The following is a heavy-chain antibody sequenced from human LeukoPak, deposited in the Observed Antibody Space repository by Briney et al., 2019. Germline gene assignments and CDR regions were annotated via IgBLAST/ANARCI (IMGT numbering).Heavy chain of an antibody. V-gene: IGHV3-21*04. J-gene: IGHJ5*02. Sequence: PGGSLRLSCAASGFTFRSYSMNWVRQAPGKGLEWISAIDPSSTYIYYADSVKGRFTISRDNSKNTLYLQMNSLRAEDTAVYYCARDIDSSPSAWGQGTLVTVSS. CDR3: ARDIDSSPSA. CDR1: GFTFRSYS. D-gene: IGHD6-13*01. CDR2: IDPSSTYI.